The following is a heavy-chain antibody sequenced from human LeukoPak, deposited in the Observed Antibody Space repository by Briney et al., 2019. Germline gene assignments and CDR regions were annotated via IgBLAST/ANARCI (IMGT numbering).Heavy chain of an antibody. D-gene: IGHD4-17*01. Sequence: SETLSLTCAVYGGSFSGYYWSWIRQPPGKGLEWIGEINHSGSTNYNPSLKSRVTISVDRSKNQFSLKLSSVTAADTAVYYCAREDGDNYFDYWGQGTLVTVSS. V-gene: IGHV4-34*01. CDR1: GGSFSGYY. CDR3: AREDGDNYFDY. CDR2: INHSGST. J-gene: IGHJ4*02.